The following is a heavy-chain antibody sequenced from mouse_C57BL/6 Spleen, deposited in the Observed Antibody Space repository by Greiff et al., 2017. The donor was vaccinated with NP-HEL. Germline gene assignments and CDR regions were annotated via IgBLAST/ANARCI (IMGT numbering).Heavy chain of an antibody. CDR2: IDTSDSYT. Sequence: QVQLQQPGAELVMPGASVKLSCKASGYTFTSYWMHWVKQRPGQGLEWIGEIDTSDSYTNYNQKFKGKSTLTVDKSSSTAYMQLSSLTSEDSAVYYCASGMDYWGQGTSVTVSS. CDR3: ASGMDY. J-gene: IGHJ4*01. CDR1: GYTFTSYW. V-gene: IGHV1-69*01.